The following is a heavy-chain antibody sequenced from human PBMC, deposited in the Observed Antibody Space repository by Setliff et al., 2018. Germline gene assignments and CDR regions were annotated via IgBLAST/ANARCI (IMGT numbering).Heavy chain of an antibody. Sequence: SLTCSVFGDSLTRSSSWWGWIRQPAGKGLEWIGNIYSSGTAKYNPSLKSRVTISVDTSKRQFPLNLLSVTAADTAVYYCARMSRYSEFWSGYAEDYYSSYIDVWGTGATVTVSS. V-gene: IGHV4-61*09. CDR2: IYSSGTA. CDR1: GDSLTRSSSW. D-gene: IGHD3-3*01. CDR3: ARMSRYSEFWSGYAEDYYSSYIDV. J-gene: IGHJ6*03.